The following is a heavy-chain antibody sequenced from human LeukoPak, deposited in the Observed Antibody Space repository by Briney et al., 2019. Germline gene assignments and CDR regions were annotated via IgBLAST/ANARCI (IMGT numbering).Heavy chain of an antibody. CDR3: VRGGSSSSGPPDY. CDR1: RPTFNTYS. CDR2: ISPRSDYI. Sequence: GGSLRLSCAASRPTFNTYSMTWVRQAPGKGLEWVSSISPRSDYIYYADSVRGRFTISRDNAENSLYLQMNSLRAEDTAVYYCVRGGSSSSGPPDYWGQGTLVTVSS. V-gene: IGHV3-21*01. D-gene: IGHD6-6*01. J-gene: IGHJ4*02.